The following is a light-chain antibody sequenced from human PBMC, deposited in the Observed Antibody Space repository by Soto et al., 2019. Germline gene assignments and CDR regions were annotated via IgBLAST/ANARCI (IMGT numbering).Light chain of an antibody. J-gene: IGLJ3*02. CDR1: SSNIGSNS. CDR2: RNN. CDR3: VAWDDSLRGWV. Sequence: QSVLTQPPSESGAPGQRVTISCSASSSNIGSNSVYWYQHLPGTAPKLLIYRNNQRPSGVTDRFSGSKSGTSASLATSGLRSEDEGDYYCVAWDDSLRGWVFGGGTKLTVL. V-gene: IGLV1-47*01.